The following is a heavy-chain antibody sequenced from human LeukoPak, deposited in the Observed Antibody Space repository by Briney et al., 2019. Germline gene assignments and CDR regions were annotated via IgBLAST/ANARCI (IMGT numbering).Heavy chain of an antibody. J-gene: IGHJ6*02. CDR3: ARLRRNYYYYYGMDV. V-gene: IGHV5-51*01. Sequence: GESLKISCKGSGYSFTSYWIGWVRQMPGKGLGWMGIIYPGDSDTRYSPSFQGQVTISVDKSISTAYLQWSSLKASDTAMYYCARLRRNYYYYYGMDVWGQGTTVTVSS. CDR1: GYSFTSYW. CDR2: IYPGDSDT.